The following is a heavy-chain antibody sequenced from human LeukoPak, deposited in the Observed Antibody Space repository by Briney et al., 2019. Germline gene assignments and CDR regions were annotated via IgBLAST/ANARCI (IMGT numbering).Heavy chain of an antibody. J-gene: IGHJ3*02. CDR1: GSGFTFSSFS. V-gene: IGHV3-21*01. D-gene: IGHD4-17*01. CDR2: ITSSSTYI. Sequence: GGSLRLSCAASGSGFTFSSFSMNWVRQTPGKGLEWVSSITSSSTYIYYADSVKGRFTISRDNAKNSLYLQMNSLRDEDTAVYYCARDHTAPYDYDDVGAFDIWGQGTMVTVSS. CDR3: ARDHTAPYDYDDVGAFDI.